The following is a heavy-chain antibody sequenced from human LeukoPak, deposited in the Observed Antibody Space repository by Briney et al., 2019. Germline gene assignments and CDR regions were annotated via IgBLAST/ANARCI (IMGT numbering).Heavy chain of an antibody. CDR1: GDSISSNNW. Sequence: AGTLSLTCGVSGDSISSNNWWYWVRQPPGKGLQWMGESHPSGRANYSPSLQSRLTILLDKANNHFSLRLSSVTAADTAVYFCARVKGGCSITSCYIDAWGQGVLVTVSS. J-gene: IGHJ5*02. CDR2: SHPSGRA. V-gene: IGHV4/OR15-8*03. CDR3: ARVKGGCSITSCYIDA. D-gene: IGHD2-2*01.